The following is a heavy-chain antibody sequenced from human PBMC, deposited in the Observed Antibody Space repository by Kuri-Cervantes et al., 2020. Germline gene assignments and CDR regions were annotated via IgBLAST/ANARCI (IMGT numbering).Heavy chain of an antibody. V-gene: IGHV1-2*06. CDR3: ARKGDYGSGQRYFDF. D-gene: IGHD3-10*01. CDR2: INPESGAT. CDR1: GYTFTGYY. Sequence: ASVKVSCKASGYTFTGYYMHWVRHAPGQGLEWMGRINPESGATDYARKFQDRVTMTRDTSISTVYMELCSLRSDDTAVYYCARKGDYGSGQRYFDFWGQGALVTVSS. J-gene: IGHJ4*02.